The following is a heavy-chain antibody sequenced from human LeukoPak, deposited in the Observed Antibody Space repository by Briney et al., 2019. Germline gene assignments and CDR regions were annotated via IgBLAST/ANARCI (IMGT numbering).Heavy chain of an antibody. J-gene: IGHJ4*02. CDR2: ISWNSGSI. CDR3: AREGYYYDSSGYYYPFDY. D-gene: IGHD3-22*01. CDR1: GFTFDDYA. Sequence: GGSLRLSCAASGFTFDDYAMHWVRQAPGKGLEWVSGISWNSGSIGYADSVKGRFTISRDNAKNSLYLQMNSLRAEDTAVYYCAREGYYYDSSGYYYPFDYWGQGTLVTVSS. V-gene: IGHV3-9*01.